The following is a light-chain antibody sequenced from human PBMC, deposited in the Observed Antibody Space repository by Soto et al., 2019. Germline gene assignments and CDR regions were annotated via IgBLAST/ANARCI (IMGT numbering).Light chain of an antibody. J-gene: IGLJ3*02. Sequence: QSALTQPASVSGSPGQSITISCTGTSSDVGAFDHVSWYQQPPGKAPKLIIYDVSNRPSGVSYRFSGSKSGNTASLTISGLQTEDEADYYCTSYTHSSSLGVFGGGTKVTVL. CDR3: TSYTHSSSLGV. CDR1: SSDVGAFDH. V-gene: IGLV2-14*01. CDR2: DVS.